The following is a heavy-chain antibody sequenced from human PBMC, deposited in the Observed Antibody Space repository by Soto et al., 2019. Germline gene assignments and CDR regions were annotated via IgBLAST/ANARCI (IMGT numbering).Heavy chain of an antibody. J-gene: IGHJ6*02. CDR3: ARGSISYGTTYYYYYGMDV. Sequence: PGGSLRLSCAASGFTFSSYAMHWVRQAPGQGLEWVAVLSYDGSNKYYADSVKGRFTISRDNSKNTLYLQMNSLRAEDTAVYYCARGSISYGTTYYYYYGMDVWGQGTTVTVSS. D-gene: IGHD5-18*01. CDR2: LSYDGSNK. V-gene: IGHV3-30-3*01. CDR1: GFTFSSYA.